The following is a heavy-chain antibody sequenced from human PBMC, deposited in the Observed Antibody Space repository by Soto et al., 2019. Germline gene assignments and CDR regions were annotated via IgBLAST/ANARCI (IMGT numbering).Heavy chain of an antibody. CDR3: ARRNGIDF. CDR1: GGYFSGYY. J-gene: IGHJ4*02. D-gene: IGHD2-8*01. V-gene: IGHV4-59*08. CDR2: ISESGST. Sequence: SETLSLTCAVYGGYFSGYYWSWIRQPPGKGLEWIGYISESGSTNYSPSLGSRVTISVDTSKNQFSLKLTSVAAADTAVYYCARRNGIDFWGQGTLVTVSS.